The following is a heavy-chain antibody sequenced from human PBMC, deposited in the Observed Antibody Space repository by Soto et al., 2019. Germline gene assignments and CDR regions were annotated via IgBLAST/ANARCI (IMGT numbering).Heavy chain of an antibody. CDR2: VSGGGDST. CDR3: SQGRASDCPRCTQDY. J-gene: IGHJ4*02. Sequence: EVQLLESGGGLAQPGGSLRLSCAASAFTFSSNAMSWVRQAPGKGLEWVSAVSGGGDSTYYADSVKGRFTISRDNSKNTLYLQTNSLRAEDTAVYYCSQGRASDCPRCTQDYLGQGTLVTVSS. CDR1: AFTFSSNA. D-gene: IGHD2-21*02. V-gene: IGHV3-23*01.